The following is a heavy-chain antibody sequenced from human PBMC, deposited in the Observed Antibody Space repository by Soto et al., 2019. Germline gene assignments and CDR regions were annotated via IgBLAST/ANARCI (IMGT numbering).Heavy chain of an antibody. D-gene: IGHD3-10*01. CDR1: GGSVSSGSYY. J-gene: IGHJ6*02. CDR2: IYYSGST. CDR3: ARVSLVRYYGSGSYSAVGYYYYGMDV. V-gene: IGHV4-61*01. Sequence: PSETLSLTCTVSGGSVSSGSYYWSWIRQPPGKGLEWIGYIYYSGSTNYNPSLKSRVTISVDTSKNQFSLKLSSVTAADTAVYYCARVSLVRYYGSGSYSAVGYYYYGMDVWGQGTTVTVSS.